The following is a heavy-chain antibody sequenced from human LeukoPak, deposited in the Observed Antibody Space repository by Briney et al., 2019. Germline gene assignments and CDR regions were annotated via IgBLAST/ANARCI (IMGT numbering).Heavy chain of an antibody. CDR3: ARAVRGLTPYFDY. Sequence: PSETLSLTCAVYGGSFSGYYWSWIRQPPGKGLEWIGYIYYSGNTNYNPSLKSRVTISVDTSKNQFSLKLSSVTAADTAVYYCARAVRGLTPYFDYWGQGTLVTVSS. D-gene: IGHD6-19*01. J-gene: IGHJ4*02. V-gene: IGHV4-59*01. CDR2: IYYSGNT. CDR1: GGSFSGYY.